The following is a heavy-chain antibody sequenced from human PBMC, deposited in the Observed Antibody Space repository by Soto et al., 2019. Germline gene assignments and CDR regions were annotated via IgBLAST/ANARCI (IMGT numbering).Heavy chain of an antibody. CDR3: AKRKVPADIGGALDY. J-gene: IGHJ4*02. D-gene: IGHD2-2*01. CDR1: AFTFSSYA. CDR2: ISGSGGKT. V-gene: IGHV3-23*01. Sequence: EVQLLESGGGLVQPGGSLRLSCAASAFTFSSYAMIWVRQAPGKGLEWVSFISGSGGKTFYADSVKGRFTISRDNSKNTLYLQMNSLRAEDTAVYYCAKRKVPADIGGALDYWGQGTLVTVSS.